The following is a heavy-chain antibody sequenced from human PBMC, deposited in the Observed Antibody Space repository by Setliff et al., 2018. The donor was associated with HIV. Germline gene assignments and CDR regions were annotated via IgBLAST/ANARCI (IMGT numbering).Heavy chain of an antibody. Sequence: NPSETLSLTCTVSGGSISSYYWSWIRQPAGKGLEWIGHIYISGSTNYNPSFNSRVTMSVDTSKNQFSLKLSSVTAADTAVYYCARTYLYYYYYYMDVWGKGTTVTVSS. D-gene: IGHD2-2*01. CDR1: GGSISSYY. CDR2: IYISGST. CDR3: ARTYLYYYYYYMDV. J-gene: IGHJ6*03. V-gene: IGHV4-4*07.